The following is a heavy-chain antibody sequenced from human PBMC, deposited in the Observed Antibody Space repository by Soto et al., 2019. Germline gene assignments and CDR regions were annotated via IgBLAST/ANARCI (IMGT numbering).Heavy chain of an antibody. V-gene: IGHV3-23*01. Sequence: VQLLESGGGLVQPGGSLRLSCAASGFTFSSYAMSWVRQAPGKGLEWVSAISGSGGSTYYADSVKGRFTISRDNSKNTLYLQMNSLRAEDTAVYYCAKSFEVAGPIKFYYYYGMDVWGQGTTVTVSS. CDR1: GFTFSSYA. CDR3: AKSFEVAGPIKFYYYYGMDV. D-gene: IGHD6-19*01. J-gene: IGHJ6*02. CDR2: ISGSGGST.